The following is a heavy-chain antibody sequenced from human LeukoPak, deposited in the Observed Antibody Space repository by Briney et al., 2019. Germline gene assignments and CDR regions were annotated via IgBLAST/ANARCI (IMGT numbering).Heavy chain of an antibody. D-gene: IGHD2-2*01. J-gene: IGHJ6*03. CDR3: AGRYCSSTSCSNYYYYMDV. CDR1: RYTFTSYG. CDR2: ISAYNGNT. V-gene: IGHV1-18*01. Sequence: GASVKVSCKASRYTFTSYGISWVRQAPGQGLEWMGWISAYNGNTNYAQKLQGRVTMTTDTSTSTAYMELRSLRSDDTAVYYCAGRYCSSTSCSNYYYYMDVWGKGTTVTVS.